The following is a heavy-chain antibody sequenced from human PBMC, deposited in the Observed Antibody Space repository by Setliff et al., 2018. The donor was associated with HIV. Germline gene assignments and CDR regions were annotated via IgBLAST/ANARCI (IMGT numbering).Heavy chain of an antibody. J-gene: IGHJ5*02. CDR3: AKGAGFYGDYTFDH. CDR2: IYSTGST. CDR1: GGSISSHC. D-gene: IGHD4-17*01. Sequence: PSETLSLTCTVSGGSISSHCWSWIRQSPGKAFEWIGYIYSTGSTNYNPSLQSRVTISMVASGNQFSLKVTSVTAADTAVYYCAKGAGFYGDYTFDHWGQGRQVTVSS. V-gene: IGHV4-59*11.